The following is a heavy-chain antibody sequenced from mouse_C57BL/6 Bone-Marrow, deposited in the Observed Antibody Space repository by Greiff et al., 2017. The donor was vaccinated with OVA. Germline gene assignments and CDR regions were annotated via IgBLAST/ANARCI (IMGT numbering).Heavy chain of an antibody. CDR1: GYTFTDYY. Sequence: VQLQQSGPVLVKPGASVKMSCKASGYTFTDYYMNWVKQSHGKSLEWIGVINPYNGGTSYNLNFPGKAPLTVDKSSSTAYMELNSLTSEDSAVYYCARIWGFAYWGQGTLVTVSA. J-gene: IGHJ3*01. V-gene: IGHV1-19*01. CDR3: ARIWGFAY. D-gene: IGHD4-1*01. CDR2: INPYNGGT.